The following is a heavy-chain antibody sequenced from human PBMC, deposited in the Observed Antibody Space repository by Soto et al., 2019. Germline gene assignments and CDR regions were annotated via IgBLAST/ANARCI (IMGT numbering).Heavy chain of an antibody. V-gene: IGHV3-66*01. Sequence: GGSLRPPCAASEFTVSSNYMNWFRQAPGRGRKWPSVIYSGGTTYYADSVKGRFTVSSDKSKNTLDLQMNGLRAEDTAVYYCARDPGDFDAFDIRGQGTMATVAS. CDR2: IYSGGTT. D-gene: IGHD1-26*01. J-gene: IGHJ3*02. CDR3: ARDPGDFDAFDI. CDR1: EFTVSSNY.